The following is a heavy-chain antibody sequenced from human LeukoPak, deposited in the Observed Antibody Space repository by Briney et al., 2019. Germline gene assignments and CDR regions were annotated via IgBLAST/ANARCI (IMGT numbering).Heavy chain of an antibody. Sequence: GGSLRLSCAASGFTFGNHGMHWVRQAPGKGLEWVALITFDGSHKYYADSVQGRFTISRDNSKRTLFLQMNSLRAEDTAFYYCAKAELGVDTFFDYWGQGTLVTVSS. CDR3: AKAELGVDTFFDY. CDR1: GFTFGNHG. V-gene: IGHV3-30*02. CDR2: ITFDGSHK. D-gene: IGHD3-3*01. J-gene: IGHJ4*02.